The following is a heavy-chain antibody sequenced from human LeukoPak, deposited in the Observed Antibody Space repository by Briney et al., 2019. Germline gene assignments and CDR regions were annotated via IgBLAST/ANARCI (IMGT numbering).Heavy chain of an antibody. V-gene: IGHV1-2*06. Sequence: ASVKVSCKASGYTFTGYYMHWVRQAPGQGLEWMGRINPNSGGTNYAQKFQGRVTMTRDTSISTAYMELSRLRSDDTAVYYCARDNPYYDFWSGYYSYWGQGTLVTVSS. D-gene: IGHD3-3*01. CDR3: ARDNPYYDFWSGYYSY. CDR1: GYTFTGYY. CDR2: INPNSGGT. J-gene: IGHJ4*02.